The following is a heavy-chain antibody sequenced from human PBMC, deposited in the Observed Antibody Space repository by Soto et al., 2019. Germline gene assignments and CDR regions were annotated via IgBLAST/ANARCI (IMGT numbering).Heavy chain of an antibody. D-gene: IGHD2-2*01. CDR3: ARGVRERRCSSTSCSYYYGMDV. Sequence: ETLSLTCAVYGGSFSGYYWSWIRQPPGKGLEWIGEINHSGSTNYNPSLKSRVTISVDTSKNQFSLKLSSVTAADTAVYYCARGVRERRCSSTSCSYYYGMDVWGQGTTVTVSS. CDR2: INHSGST. J-gene: IGHJ6*02. V-gene: IGHV4-34*01. CDR1: GGSFSGYY.